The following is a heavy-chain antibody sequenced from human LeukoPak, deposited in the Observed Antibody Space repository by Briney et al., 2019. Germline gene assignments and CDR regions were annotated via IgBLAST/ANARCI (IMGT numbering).Heavy chain of an antibody. CDR1: GGSFSGYY. D-gene: IGHD2-15*01. CDR3: ARQLGYCSGGSWYHRRGAFDI. J-gene: IGHJ3*02. CDR2: INHSGST. V-gene: IGHV4-34*01. Sequence: SETLSLPCAVYGGSFSGYYWSWIRQPPGKGLEWIGEINHSGSTNYNPSLKSRVTISVDTSKNQFSLKLSSVTAADTAVYYCARQLGYCSGGSWYHRRGAFDIWGQGTMVTVSS.